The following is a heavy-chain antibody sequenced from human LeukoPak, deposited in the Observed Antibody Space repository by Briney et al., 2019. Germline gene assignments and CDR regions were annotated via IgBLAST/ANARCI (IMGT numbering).Heavy chain of an antibody. Sequence: PGGSLRLSCAATGFTFSSYAMSWVRQAPGKGLEWVSGISGSGGSTSYADSVKGRFTISRDNSKNTLFLQMNSLRVEDTAVYYCAKSVTDIVATIRSGADYWGQGTLVFVSS. J-gene: IGHJ4*02. CDR3: AKSVTDIVATIRSGADY. V-gene: IGHV3-23*01. CDR2: ISGSGGST. D-gene: IGHD5-12*01. CDR1: GFTFSSYA.